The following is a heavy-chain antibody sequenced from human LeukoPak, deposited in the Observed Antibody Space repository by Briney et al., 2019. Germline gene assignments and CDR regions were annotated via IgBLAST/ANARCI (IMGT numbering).Heavy chain of an antibody. J-gene: IGHJ3*02. CDR1: GFTFSNYW. Sequence: GGSLRLSCAASGFTFSNYWMSWVRQAPGKGLEWVANIRQDGSEKYYVDSVKGRFTISRDNAKNSLYLQMNSLRAEDTAVYFCARDPRTDAFDIWGQGTMVTVSS. V-gene: IGHV3-7*04. CDR3: ARDPRTDAFDI. CDR2: IRQDGSEK.